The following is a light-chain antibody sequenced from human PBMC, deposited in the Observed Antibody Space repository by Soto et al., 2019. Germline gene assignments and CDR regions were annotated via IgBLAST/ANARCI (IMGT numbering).Light chain of an antibody. V-gene: IGLV2-14*01. CDR2: DVS. CDR1: SSYVGGYNY. J-gene: IGLJ1*01. CDR3: SSYTSSSTDV. Sequence: QSALTQPASVSGSPGQSITISCTGTSSYVGGYNYVSWYQQHPGKAPKLMIYDVSNRPSGVSNRFSGSKSGNTASLTISGLQAEDEADYYCSSYTSSSTDVFGTGTKVTVL.